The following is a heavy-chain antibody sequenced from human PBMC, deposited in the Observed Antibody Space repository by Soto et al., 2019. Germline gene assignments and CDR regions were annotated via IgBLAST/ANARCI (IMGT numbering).Heavy chain of an antibody. CDR2: ISYDGSNK. CDR3: AKDRIAVAAYFDY. J-gene: IGHJ4*02. CDR1: GFTFSSYG. D-gene: IGHD6-19*01. Sequence: QVQLVESGGGMVQPGRSLRLSCAASGFTFSSYGMHWVRQAPGKGLEWVAVISYDGSNKYYTDSVKGRFTISRDNSKNTLYLQMNSLRAEDTAVYYCAKDRIAVAAYFDYWGQGTLVTVSS. V-gene: IGHV3-30*18.